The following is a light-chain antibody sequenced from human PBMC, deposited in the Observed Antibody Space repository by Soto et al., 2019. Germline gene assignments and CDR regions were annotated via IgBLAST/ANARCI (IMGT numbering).Light chain of an antibody. J-gene: IGKJ1*01. V-gene: IGKV1-5*01. CDR3: QQFET. Sequence: DIQMTQSPSTLSASVGDRVTITCRASQSISSWLAWYQQKPGKAPKLLIYDASSLESGVPSRFSGSRSGTEFTLTISSLQPDDFATYYCQQFETFGQGTKVEIK. CDR1: QSISSW. CDR2: DAS.